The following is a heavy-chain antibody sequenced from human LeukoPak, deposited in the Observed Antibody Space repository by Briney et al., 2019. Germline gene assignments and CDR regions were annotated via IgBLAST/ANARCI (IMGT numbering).Heavy chain of an antibody. CDR3: ARDRFSIAAAGIRVGYYYMDV. V-gene: IGHV3-7*01. J-gene: IGHJ6*03. CDR1: GFTFSSYW. CDR2: IKQDGSEK. Sequence: GGSLRLSCAASGFTFSSYWMSWVRQAPGKGLEWVANIKQDGSEKYYVDSVKGRFTISRDNAKNSLYLQMNSLRAEDTAVYYCARDRFSIAAAGIRVGYYYMDVWGKGTTVTVSS. D-gene: IGHD6-13*01.